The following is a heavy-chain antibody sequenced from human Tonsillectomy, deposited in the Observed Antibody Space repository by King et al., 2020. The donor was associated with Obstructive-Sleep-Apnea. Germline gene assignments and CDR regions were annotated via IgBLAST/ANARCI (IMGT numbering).Heavy chain of an antibody. CDR1: GGSLGGSY. CDR2: INRSGNS. D-gene: IGHD5-12*01. J-gene: IGHJ4*02. V-gene: IGHV4-34*01. Sequence: VQLQQWGAGLFKPSETLSLNCGVYGGSLGGSYWTWIRQPPGKGLEWIGEINRSGNSNYNPSLKSRVTIFLDTSKNQFSLRLTSVTAADTAVYYCARSTFFSSGYDFFDSWGQGNLVTVSS. CDR3: ARSTFFSSGYDFFDS.